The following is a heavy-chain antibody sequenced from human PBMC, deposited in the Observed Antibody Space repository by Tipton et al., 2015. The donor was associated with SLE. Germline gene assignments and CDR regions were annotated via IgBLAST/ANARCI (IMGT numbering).Heavy chain of an antibody. CDR2: IYYSGST. V-gene: IGHV4-39*07. CDR3: ARGGTPAAGYSWFDP. Sequence: LRLSCTVSGGSFNSSPYYWGWIRQPPGKGLEWIGTIYYSGSTYYNPSLKSRVTISVDTSKNQFSLRLGSVTAADTAVYYCARGGTPAAGYSWFDPWGQGTLVTVSS. D-gene: IGHD6-13*01. J-gene: IGHJ5*02. CDR1: GGSFNSSPYY.